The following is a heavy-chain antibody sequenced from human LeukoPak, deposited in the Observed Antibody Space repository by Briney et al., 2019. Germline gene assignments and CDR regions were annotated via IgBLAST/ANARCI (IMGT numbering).Heavy chain of an antibody. CDR3: ARAYGLDS. J-gene: IGHJ4*02. CDR2: IYWSGRT. CDR1: GGSFSGYY. Sequence: SETLSLTCAVYGGSFSGYYWSWIRQPPGKGLEWIGSIYWSGRTYYNSSLESRLTISVDTSKNQFSLKLSSVTAADTAVYYCARAYGLDSWGQGTLVTVSS. V-gene: IGHV4-34*01. D-gene: IGHD4-17*01.